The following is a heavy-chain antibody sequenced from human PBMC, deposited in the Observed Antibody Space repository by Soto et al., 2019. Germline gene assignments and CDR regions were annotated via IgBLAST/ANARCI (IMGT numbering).Heavy chain of an antibody. CDR2: IYYSGST. CDR3: ARSSSGDYYYGMDV. Sequence: SETLSLTCTVSGGSISSYYWSWIRQPPGKGLEWIGYIYYSGSTNYNPSLKSRATISVDTSKNQFSLKLSSVTAADTAVYYCARSSSGDYYYGMDVWGQGTTVTVSS. V-gene: IGHV4-59*01. D-gene: IGHD3-22*01. J-gene: IGHJ6*02. CDR1: GGSISSYY.